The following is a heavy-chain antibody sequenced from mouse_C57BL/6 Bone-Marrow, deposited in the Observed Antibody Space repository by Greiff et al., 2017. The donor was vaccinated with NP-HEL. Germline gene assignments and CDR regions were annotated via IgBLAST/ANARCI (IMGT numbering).Heavy chain of an antibody. CDR3: ARWGYYDYDEGY. CDR1: GFTFTDYY. CDR2: IRNKANGDTT. D-gene: IGHD2-4*01. V-gene: IGHV7-3*01. J-gene: IGHJ4*01. Sequence: EVMLVESGGGLVQPGGSLSLSCAASGFTFTDYYMSWVRQPPGKALEWLGFIRNKANGDTTEYSASVKGRFTISRDNSQSILYLQMNALRADDSATYYCARWGYYDYDEGYWGQGTSVTVSS.